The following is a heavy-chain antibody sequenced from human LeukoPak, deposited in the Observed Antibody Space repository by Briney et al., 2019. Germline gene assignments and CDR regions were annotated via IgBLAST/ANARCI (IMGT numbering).Heavy chain of an antibody. J-gene: IGHJ1*01. CDR3: ARGSCGGPRGVYFQH. CDR2: IIPIFGTA. V-gene: IGHV1-69*13. D-gene: IGHD2-21*01. CDR1: GGTFSSYA. Sequence: GASVKVSCKASGGTFSSYAISWVRQAPGQGLEWMGGIIPIFGTANYAQKFQGRVTITADESTSTAYMGLSSLRSEDTAVYYCARGSCGGPRGVYFQHWGQGTLVTVSS.